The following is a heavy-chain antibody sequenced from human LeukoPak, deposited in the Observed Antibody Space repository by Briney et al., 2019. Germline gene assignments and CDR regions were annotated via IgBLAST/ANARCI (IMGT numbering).Heavy chain of an antibody. CDR3: TRSSSGWYSDY. CDR1: EFTFSNAW. J-gene: IGHJ4*02. Sequence: LGGSLRLSCAASEFTFSNAWMSWVRQAPGKGLEWVGRIKSKADGETTDYAAPVKGRFIISRDDFKSIAYLQMNSLKTEDTAVYYSTRSSSGWYSDYWGQGTLVTVSS. CDR2: IKSKADGETT. V-gene: IGHV3-15*01. D-gene: IGHD6-19*01.